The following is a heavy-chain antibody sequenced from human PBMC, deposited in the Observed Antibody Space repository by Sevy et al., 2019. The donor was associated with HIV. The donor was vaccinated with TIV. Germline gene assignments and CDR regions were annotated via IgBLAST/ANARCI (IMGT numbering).Heavy chain of an antibody. D-gene: IGHD2-8*02. CDR2: IKTETDGGTI. J-gene: IGHJ4*02. CDR1: GFIFSNVW. Sequence: GGYLSLSCTASGFIFSNVWMSWVRQAPGKGLEWVVRIKTETDGGTIDYAAPVKDRFTISRDDSKNTLYLEMNTLKTDDTAVYFCTTGHDSGAIFDYWGQGTLVTVSS. V-gene: IGHV3-15*01. CDR3: TTGHDSGAIFDY.